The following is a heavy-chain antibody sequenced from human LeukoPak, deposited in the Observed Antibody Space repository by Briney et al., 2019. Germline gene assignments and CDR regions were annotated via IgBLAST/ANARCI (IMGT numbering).Heavy chain of an antibody. D-gene: IGHD1-26*01. V-gene: IGHV3-74*01. CDR2: IKYDGSST. CDR1: GFTFSSYW. J-gene: IGHJ4*02. Sequence: GGSLRLSCAASGFTFSSYWMHWVRQAPGKGLVWVSRIKYDGSSTSYADSVKGRFTISRDNAKNSLYLQMNSLRAEDTAVYYCARPEVGAPYWGQGTLVTVSS. CDR3: ARPEVGAPY.